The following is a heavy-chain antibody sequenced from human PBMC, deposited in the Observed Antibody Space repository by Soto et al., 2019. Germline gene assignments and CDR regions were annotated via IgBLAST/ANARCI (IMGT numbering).Heavy chain of an antibody. CDR1: GGSISSGDHY. J-gene: IGHJ4*02. CDR3: ASLSFGYYFDY. D-gene: IGHD3-16*01. V-gene: IGHV4-31*03. CDR2: IYYSGTT. Sequence: SETLSLTCTVSGGSISSGDHYWSWIRQHPGKGLEWIGYIYYSGTTYYNPSLKSRVTMSVDTSKNQFSLNLSSVTAADTAVYYCASLSFGYYFDYWGQGTLVTVSS.